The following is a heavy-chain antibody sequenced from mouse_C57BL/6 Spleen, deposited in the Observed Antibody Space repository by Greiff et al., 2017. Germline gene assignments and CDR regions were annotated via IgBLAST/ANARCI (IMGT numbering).Heavy chain of an antibody. Sequence: EVKLQESGAGLVKPGGSLKLSCAASGFTFSSYAMSWVRQTPEKRLEWVAYISSGGDYIYYADTVKGRFTLSRDNARNTLYLQMSSLKSEDTAMYNCTRDRESMDYWGQGTSVTVSS. CDR1: GFTFSSYA. J-gene: IGHJ4*01. CDR3: TRDRESMDY. V-gene: IGHV5-9-1*02. CDR2: ISSGGDYI.